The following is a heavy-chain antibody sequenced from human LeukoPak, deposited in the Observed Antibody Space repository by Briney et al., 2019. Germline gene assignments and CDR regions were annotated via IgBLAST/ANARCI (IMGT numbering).Heavy chain of an antibody. CDR3: ASITFGGVINYYYGMDV. J-gene: IGHJ6*02. D-gene: IGHD3-16*02. CDR2: ISGSGGST. Sequence: SGGSLRLSCAASGFIFSNYWMSWVRQAPGKGLEWVSAISGSGGSTYYADSVKGRFTISRDNSKNTLYLQMNSLRAEDTAVYYCASITFGGVINYYYGMDVWGQGTTVTVSS. V-gene: IGHV3-23*01. CDR1: GFIFSNYW.